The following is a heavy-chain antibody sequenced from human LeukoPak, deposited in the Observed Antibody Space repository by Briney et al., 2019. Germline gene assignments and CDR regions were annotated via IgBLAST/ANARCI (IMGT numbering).Heavy chain of an antibody. V-gene: IGHV4-4*07. D-gene: IGHD3-22*01. CDR2: VYTSGDA. CDR1: GGSISGYS. Sequence: SETLSLTCTVSGGSISGYSWSWIRKPAGKGLEWLGRVYTSGDADYSPSLWGLITMSVDTSKNQFSLKLSSVTAADTAVYYCARDPGAYDSNNYLAFDIWGQGTMVTVSS. J-gene: IGHJ3*02. CDR3: ARDPGAYDSNNYLAFDI.